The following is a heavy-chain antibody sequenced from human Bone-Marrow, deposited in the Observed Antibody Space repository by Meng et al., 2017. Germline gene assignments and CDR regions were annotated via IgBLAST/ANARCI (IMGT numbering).Heavy chain of an antibody. CDR1: GYTFTGYY. V-gene: IGHV1-2*02. CDR3: ARDRGYDILTGSYYYYYGMDV. J-gene: IGHJ6*02. Sequence: ASVKVSCKASGYTFTGYYMHWVRQAPGQGLEWMGWINPNSGGTNYAQKFQGRVTMTRDTSISTAYMELSSLRSEDTAVYYCARDRGYDILTGSYYYYYGMDVWGQGTTVTVSS. D-gene: IGHD3-9*01. CDR2: INPNSGGT.